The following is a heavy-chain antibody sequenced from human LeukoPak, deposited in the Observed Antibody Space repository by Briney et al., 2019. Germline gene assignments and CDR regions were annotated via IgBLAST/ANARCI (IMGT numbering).Heavy chain of an antibody. Sequence: ASVKVSCKVSGYTLTELSMHWVRQAPGKGLEWMGGFDPEDGETIYAQKFQGRVTMTEDTSTDTAYMALSSLRSEDTAVYYCATGPLVEYYYMDVWGKGTTVTVSS. CDR3: ATGPLVEYYYMDV. V-gene: IGHV1-24*01. CDR1: GYTLTELS. CDR2: FDPEDGET. J-gene: IGHJ6*03. D-gene: IGHD1-26*01.